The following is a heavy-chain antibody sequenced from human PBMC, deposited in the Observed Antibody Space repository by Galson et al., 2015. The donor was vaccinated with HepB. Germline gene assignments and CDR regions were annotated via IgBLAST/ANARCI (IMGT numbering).Heavy chain of an antibody. CDR3: ARDYCSSTSCYTLNYDFWSGYYFDAFDI. J-gene: IGHJ3*02. Sequence: SLRLSCAASGFTFSSYGMHWVRQAPGKGLEWVAVIWYDGSNKYYADSVKGRFTISRDNSKNTLYLQMNSLRAEDTAVYYCARDYCSSTSCYTLNYDFWSGYYFDAFDIWGQGTMVTVSS. CDR2: IWYDGSNK. V-gene: IGHV3-33*01. CDR1: GFTFSSYG. D-gene: IGHD2-2*02.